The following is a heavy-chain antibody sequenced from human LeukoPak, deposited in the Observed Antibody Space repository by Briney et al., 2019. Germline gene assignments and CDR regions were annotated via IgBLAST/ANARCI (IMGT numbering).Heavy chain of an antibody. V-gene: IGHV4-59*11. Sequence: VKPSETLSLTCAVSTDSFSSHYWTWFRQPPGKGLEWIGYISYIGSTNYNPSLKSRVTISIDTSKNQFSLRLSSVTAADTAVYYCARDVVTVTKGFDIWGQGTMVSVSS. J-gene: IGHJ3*02. CDR1: TDSFSSHY. CDR3: ARDVVTVTKGFDI. D-gene: IGHD4-17*01. CDR2: ISYIGST.